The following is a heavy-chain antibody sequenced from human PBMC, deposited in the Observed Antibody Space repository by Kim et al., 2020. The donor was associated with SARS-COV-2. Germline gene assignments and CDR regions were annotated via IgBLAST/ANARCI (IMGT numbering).Heavy chain of an antibody. J-gene: IGHJ3*01. CDR1: GDTGGSGNFY. Sequence: SETLSLNCSVSGDTGGSGNFYWSWIRQPPGKSPEWIGCISNSGGTRYNPSLNSRLTISLDKSRSQLSLSLNSLTAADSALYYCTRGDSGTAGQASVFWGQGTMVTVS. D-gene: IGHD2-21*02. V-gene: IGHV4-61*01. CDR2: ISNSGGT. CDR3: TRGDSGTAGQASVF.